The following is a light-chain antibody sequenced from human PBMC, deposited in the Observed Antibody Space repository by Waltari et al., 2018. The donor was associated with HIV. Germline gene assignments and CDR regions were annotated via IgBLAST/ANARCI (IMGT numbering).Light chain of an antibody. Sequence: DIQMTQSPSTLSASVGDRVTITCRASQSISTWLAWYKQKPGKAPKLLIYKASSLESGVPSRFSGSGSGTEFSLTISSLQPGDCATYYCLQYNSYWTFGQGTKVEIK. V-gene: IGKV1-5*03. CDR1: QSISTW. CDR2: KAS. J-gene: IGKJ1*01. CDR3: LQYNSYWT.